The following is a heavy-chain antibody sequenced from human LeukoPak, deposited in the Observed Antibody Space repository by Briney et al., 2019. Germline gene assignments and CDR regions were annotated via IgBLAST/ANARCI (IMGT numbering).Heavy chain of an antibody. J-gene: IGHJ4*02. Sequence: PGGSLRLSCVASGFTFSGYGMHWVRQAPGKGLEWVAFIQYDGSDKYYTDSVKGRFTFSRDNSKNTLYLQMNSLRAEDTAVYYCAKGHAYHLDYWGQGALVIVSS. CDR2: IQYDGSDK. D-gene: IGHD2-2*01. V-gene: IGHV3-30*02. CDR1: GFTFSGYG. CDR3: AKGHAYHLDY.